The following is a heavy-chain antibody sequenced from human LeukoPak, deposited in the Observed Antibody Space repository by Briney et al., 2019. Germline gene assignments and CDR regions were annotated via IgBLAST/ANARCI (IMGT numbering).Heavy chain of an antibody. D-gene: IGHD4-17*01. CDR2: ISSSSSYI. Sequence: SGGSLRLSCAASGFTFSSYSMNWVRQAPGKGLEWVSSISSSSSYIYYADSVKGRFTISRDNAKNSLYLQMNSLRAEDTAVYYCAEDYGDYHDFGMDVWGQGTTVTVSS. J-gene: IGHJ6*02. CDR1: GFTFSSYS. V-gene: IGHV3-21*01. CDR3: AEDYGDYHDFGMDV.